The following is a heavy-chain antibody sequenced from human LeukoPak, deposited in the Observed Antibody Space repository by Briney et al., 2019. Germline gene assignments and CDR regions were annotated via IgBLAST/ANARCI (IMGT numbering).Heavy chain of an antibody. CDR1: GFTFSSYA. CDR3: ARVAIRGYGYGYGAYFDY. V-gene: IGHV3-30-3*01. J-gene: IGHJ4*02. CDR2: ISYDGSNK. D-gene: IGHD5-18*01. Sequence: GGSLRLSCAASGFTFSSYAMHWVRQAPGKGLEWVAVISYDGSNKYYADSVKGRFTISRDNSKNTLYLQMNSLRAEDTAVYYCARVAIRGYGYGYGAYFDYWGQGTLVTVSS.